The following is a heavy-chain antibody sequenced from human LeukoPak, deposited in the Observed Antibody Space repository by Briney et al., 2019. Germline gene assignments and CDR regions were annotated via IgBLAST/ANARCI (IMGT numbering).Heavy chain of an antibody. CDR3: ARDRGWLQYIDY. D-gene: IGHD5-24*01. V-gene: IGHV3-21*01. CDR1: RFTFSSYS. Sequence: GGSLRLSCAASRFTFSSYSMNWVRQAPGKGLEWVSSISSSSSYIYYADSVKGRFTISRDNAKNSLYLQMNSLRAEDTAVYYCARDRGWLQYIDYWGQGTLVTVSS. J-gene: IGHJ4*02. CDR2: ISSSSSYI.